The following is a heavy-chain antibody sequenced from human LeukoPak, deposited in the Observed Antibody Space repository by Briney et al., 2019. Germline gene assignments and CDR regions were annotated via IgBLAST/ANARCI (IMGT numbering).Heavy chain of an antibody. CDR2: ISWNGGST. Sequence: GGSLRLSCAASGFTFEDYAMHWVRQAPGKGLEWVSLISWNGGSTYYADSVKGRFTISRDNSKKSLYLQMNSLRAEDTALYYCAKSDAGTAEYYYYYMDVWGKGTTVTVSS. J-gene: IGHJ6*03. CDR3: AKSDAGTAEYYYYYMDV. CDR1: GFTFEDYA. V-gene: IGHV3-43D*03. D-gene: IGHD1-1*01.